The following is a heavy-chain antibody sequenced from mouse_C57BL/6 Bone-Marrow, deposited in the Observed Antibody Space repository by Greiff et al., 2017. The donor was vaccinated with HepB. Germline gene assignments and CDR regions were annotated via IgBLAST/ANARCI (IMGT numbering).Heavy chain of an antibody. CDR1: GFTFSNYW. J-gene: IGHJ2*01. D-gene: IGHD1-1*01. CDR2: IRLKSDNYAT. Sequence: EVQLVESGGGLVQPGGSMKLSCVASGFTFSNYWMNWVRQSPEKGLEWVAQIRLKSDNYATHYAESVKGRFTISRDDSKSSVYLQMNNLRAEDTGIYYCTPTTVVAKFDYWGQGTTLTVSS. CDR3: TPTTVVAKFDY. V-gene: IGHV6-3*01.